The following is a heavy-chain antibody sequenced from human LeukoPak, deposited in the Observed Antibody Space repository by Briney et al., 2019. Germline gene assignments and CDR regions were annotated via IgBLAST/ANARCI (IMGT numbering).Heavy chain of an antibody. CDR1: GGSISSGGYH. D-gene: IGHD3-22*01. J-gene: IGHJ4*02. CDR3: ARALYYYDSSGYSLYFDY. Sequence: SETLSLTCTVSGGSISSGGYHWSWIRQHPGKGLEWIGYIYYSGSTYYNPSLKGRVTISVDTSKNQFSLKLSSVTAADTAVYYCARALYYYDSSGYSLYFDYWGQGTLVTVSS. CDR2: IYYSGST. V-gene: IGHV4-31*03.